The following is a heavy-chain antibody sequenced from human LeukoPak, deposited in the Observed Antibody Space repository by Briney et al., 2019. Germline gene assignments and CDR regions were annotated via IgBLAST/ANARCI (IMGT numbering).Heavy chain of an antibody. Sequence: PGGSLRLSCAASGFTFSSYAMSWVRQAPGEGLEWVSSISGRGGSTYYAESVKGRFTISRDNSKNTLYLQMNSLRAEDTAVYYCAKGNGIAVYYFDYWGQGTLVTVSS. J-gene: IGHJ4*02. V-gene: IGHV3-23*01. CDR1: GFTFSSYA. D-gene: IGHD6-19*01. CDR3: AKGNGIAVYYFDY. CDR2: ISGRGGST.